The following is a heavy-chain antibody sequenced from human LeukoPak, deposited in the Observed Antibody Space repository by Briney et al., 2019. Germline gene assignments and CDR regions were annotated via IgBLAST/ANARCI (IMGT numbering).Heavy chain of an antibody. J-gene: IGHJ4*02. CDR1: GFTFSTYW. D-gene: IGHD4-23*01. CDR2: IKSDGSSI. CDR3: ARDLDYGGRSNFDH. V-gene: IGHV3-74*03. Sequence: PGGSLRLACAAPGFTFSTYWMHWVRQAPGKGLVWVSRIKSDGSSIMYADSVRGRFTISRDNAKNTLYLQMNSLRAEDTAVYYCARDLDYGGRSNFDHWGQGTLVTVSS.